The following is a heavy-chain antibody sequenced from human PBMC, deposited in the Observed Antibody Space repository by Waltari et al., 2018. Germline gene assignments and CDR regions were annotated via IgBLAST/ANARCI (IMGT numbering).Heavy chain of an antibody. CDR3: AREVNSGSYYSPISYFDY. D-gene: IGHD1-26*01. J-gene: IGHJ4*02. CDR1: GGSISSYY. V-gene: IGHV4-59*01. Sequence: QVQLQESDPGLVKPSETLSLTCTVSGGSISSYYWSWIRQPPGKGLEWIGYIYYSGSTNYNPSLKSRVTISVDTSKNQFSLKLSSVTAADTAVYYCAREVNSGSYYSPISYFDYWGQGTLVTVSS. CDR2: IYYSGST.